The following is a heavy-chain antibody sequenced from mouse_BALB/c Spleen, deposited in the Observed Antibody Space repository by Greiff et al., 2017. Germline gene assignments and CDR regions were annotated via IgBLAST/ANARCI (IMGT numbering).Heavy chain of an antibody. CDR3: ARDYGSSWGFAY. D-gene: IGHD1-1*01. V-gene: IGHV1S137*01. CDR1: GYTFTDYA. Sequence: QVQLQQSGAELVRPGVSVKISCKGSGYTFTDYAMHWVKQSHARSLEWIGVISTYYGDASYNQKFKGKATMTVDKSSSTAYMELARLTSEDSAIYYCARDYGSSWGFAYWGQGTLVTVSA. J-gene: IGHJ3*01. CDR2: ISTYYGDA.